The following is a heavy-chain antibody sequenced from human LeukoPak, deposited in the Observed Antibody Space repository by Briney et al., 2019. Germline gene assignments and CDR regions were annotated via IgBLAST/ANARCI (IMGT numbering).Heavy chain of an antibody. CDR3: ATGGRGYFDWYFDY. CDR1: GGSISSYY. D-gene: IGHD3-9*01. J-gene: IGHJ4*02. Sequence: SETLSLTCTVSGGSISSYYWSWIRQPPGKGLEWIGYIYYSGSTNYNPSLKSRVTISVDTSKNQFSLKLSSVTAADTAVYYCATGGRGYFDWYFDYWGQGTLVTVSS. V-gene: IGHV4-59*01. CDR2: IYYSGST.